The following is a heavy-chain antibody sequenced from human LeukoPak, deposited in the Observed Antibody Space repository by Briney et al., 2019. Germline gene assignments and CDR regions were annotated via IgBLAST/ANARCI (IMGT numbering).Heavy chain of an antibody. CDR2: ISGDSSYI. D-gene: IGHD1/OR15-1a*01. CDR3: ASGGGSTNNRFYYYFFYMDV. CDR1: GFTFSSYS. J-gene: IGHJ6*03. Sequence: GGSLRLSCAASGFTFSSYSMSWVRQAPGKGLEWVSSISGDSSYIFYADSVKGRFTISRDNTKSSLFLQMTSPRAEDTAVYYCASGGGSTNNRFYYYFFYMDVWGKGTTVTVS. V-gene: IGHV3-21*01.